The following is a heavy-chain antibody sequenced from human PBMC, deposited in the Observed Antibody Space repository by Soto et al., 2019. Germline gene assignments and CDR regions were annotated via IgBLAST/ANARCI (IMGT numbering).Heavy chain of an antibody. V-gene: IGHV3-11*01. J-gene: IGHJ4*02. CDR3: IRDGNDEAVQ. CDR2: ISSSVGRT. Sequence: QVRLVESGGGLVKPGGSLKLACTGSGYIFGDYYMSWIRQGQGKGLEWIAYISSSVGRTFYAPSVEGRFTISRDNANDSLFLQMNSLRGDDTAVYYCIRDGNDEAVQWGQRTLVTVSS. D-gene: IGHD1-1*01. CDR1: GYIFGDYY.